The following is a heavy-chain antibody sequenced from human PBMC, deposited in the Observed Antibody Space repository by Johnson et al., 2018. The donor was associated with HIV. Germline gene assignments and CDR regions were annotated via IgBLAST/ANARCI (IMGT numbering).Heavy chain of an antibody. CDR3: TTETYYYDSSGYYYGHAFDI. Sequence: VQLVESGGGLVQPGGSLRLSCAASGFTFSNAWMSWVRQAPGKGLEWVGRFKSKTDGGTTDYAAPVKGRFTISRDDSKNTLYLQMNSLKTEDTAVYYCTTETYYYDSSGYYYGHAFDIWGQGTMVTVSS. D-gene: IGHD3-22*01. V-gene: IGHV3-15*01. CDR2: FKSKTDGGTT. CDR1: GFTFSNAW. J-gene: IGHJ3*02.